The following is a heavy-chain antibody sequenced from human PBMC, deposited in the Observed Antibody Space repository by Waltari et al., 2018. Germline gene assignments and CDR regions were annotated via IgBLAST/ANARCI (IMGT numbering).Heavy chain of an antibody. D-gene: IGHD3-16*01. CDR1: AFTLTTYW. Sequence: EFQLVSSGGGLVQPGGSLRLSCAASAFTLTTYWMNWFRQAPGKGLEWVAHIYRDGSATYYTDSVKGRFTISRDNAKNSVSLQLNSLKAEDTAVYFCARSPGGRPSDYWGQGTLVTVSS. CDR2: IYRDGSAT. V-gene: IGHV3-7*03. CDR3: ARSPGGRPSDY. J-gene: IGHJ4*02.